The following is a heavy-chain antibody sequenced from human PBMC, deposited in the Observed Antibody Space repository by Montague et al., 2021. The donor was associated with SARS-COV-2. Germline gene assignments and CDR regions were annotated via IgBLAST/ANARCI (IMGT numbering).Heavy chain of an antibody. J-gene: IGHJ5*02. CDR1: GFSLSTSGVG. CDR3: ALETPMVTFLA. Sequence: PALVKPTQTLTLTCTFSGFSLSTSGVGVGWIRQPPGKALEWLALIYWNDDKRYSTSLKTRLTISKDTSKNQVVLTMTNMDPVDTATYYCALETPMVTFLAWGQGTLVTVSS. V-gene: IGHV2-5*01. D-gene: IGHD5-18*01. CDR2: IYWNDDK.